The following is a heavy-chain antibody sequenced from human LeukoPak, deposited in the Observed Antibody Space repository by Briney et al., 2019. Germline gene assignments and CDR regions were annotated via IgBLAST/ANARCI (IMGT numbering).Heavy chain of an antibody. CDR3: AKGRVVAGTKSLTYNWFDP. CDR2: INPNSGGT. CDR1: GYTFTGYY. D-gene: IGHD6-19*01. V-gene: IGHV1-2*02. J-gene: IGHJ5*02. Sequence: GASVKVSCKASGYTFTGYYMHWVRQAPGQGLEWMGWINPNSGGTDYAQKFQGRVTMTRDTSISTAYMELSRLRSDDTAVYYCAKGRVVAGTKSLTYNWFDPWGQGTLVAVSS.